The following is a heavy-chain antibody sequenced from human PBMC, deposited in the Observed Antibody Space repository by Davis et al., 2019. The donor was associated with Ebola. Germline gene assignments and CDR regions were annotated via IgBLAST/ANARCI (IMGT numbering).Heavy chain of an antibody. Sequence: GGSLRLSCAASGFPFSGSAMHWVRQASGKGLEWVGRIRSKANSYATAYAASVKGRSTISTYDSKNTAYLQMNSLKTEDTAVYYCTALITMVRGVAPDYYYGMDVWGQGTTVTVSS. CDR1: GFPFSGSA. J-gene: IGHJ6*02. V-gene: IGHV3-73*01. CDR2: IRSKANSYAT. CDR3: TALITMVRGVAPDYYYGMDV. D-gene: IGHD3-10*01.